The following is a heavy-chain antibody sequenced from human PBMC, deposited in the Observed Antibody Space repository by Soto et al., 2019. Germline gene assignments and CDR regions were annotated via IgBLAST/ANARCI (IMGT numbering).Heavy chain of an antibody. V-gene: IGHV3-64*01. CDR1: GFTFTTYP. Sequence: EVQLVESGGDLVQPGGSLRLSCAASGFTFTTYPMFWVRQAPGKGLEYVSSISNSGGSTYYANSVQGRFSISRDNSENMLDLEMGSLRAEDTAVYYCATGRFCGGDCYLYGMEVWGQGTTVSVSS. CDR2: ISNSGGST. CDR3: ATGRFCGGDCYLYGMEV. J-gene: IGHJ6*02. D-gene: IGHD2-21*01.